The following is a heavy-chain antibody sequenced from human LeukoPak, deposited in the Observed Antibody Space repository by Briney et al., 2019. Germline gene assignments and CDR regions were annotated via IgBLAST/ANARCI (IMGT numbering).Heavy chain of an antibody. J-gene: IGHJ4*02. D-gene: IGHD6-19*01. Sequence: GGSLRLSCAASGFTYSNYAMSWVRQAPGKGLEWVSGIRSGGGTTYYADSVKGRFIISRDNSKNTLYLQMDSLRAEDTAVYYCTKAGIAVPATPDYWGQGTLVTVSS. CDR3: TKAGIAVPATPDY. CDR2: IRSGGGTT. CDR1: GFTYSNYA. V-gene: IGHV3-23*01.